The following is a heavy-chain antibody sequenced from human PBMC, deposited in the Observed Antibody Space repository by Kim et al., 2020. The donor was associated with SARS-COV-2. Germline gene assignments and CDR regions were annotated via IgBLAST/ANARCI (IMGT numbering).Heavy chain of an antibody. D-gene: IGHD3-22*01. CDR2: IKPDGSEK. Sequence: GGSLRLSCAASGFTVSNYWMSWVRQAPGKGLEWVANIKPDGSEKFYIDSVKGRFTMSRDNAKNSLYLQMNGLRAEDTAVYYCARGDYYDSSGIFADAFDIWGQGTTVTVS. CDR3: ARGDYYDSSGIFADAFDI. V-gene: IGHV3-7*03. CDR1: GFTVSNYW. J-gene: IGHJ3*02.